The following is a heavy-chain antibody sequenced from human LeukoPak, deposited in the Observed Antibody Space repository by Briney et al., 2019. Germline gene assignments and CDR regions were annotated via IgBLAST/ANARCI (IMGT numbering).Heavy chain of an antibody. V-gene: IGHV3-53*01. CDR1: GFTVSSNY. Sequence: PGGSLRLSCAASGFTVSSNYMSWVRQAPGKGLEWVSIIYSGGSAFYADSVKGRFTISRDNSKNTLYLQMNSLRAEDTAVYYCARGGSYLSAFDIWGQGTMVTVSS. CDR3: ARGGSYLSAFDI. D-gene: IGHD1-26*01. J-gene: IGHJ3*02. CDR2: IYSGGSA.